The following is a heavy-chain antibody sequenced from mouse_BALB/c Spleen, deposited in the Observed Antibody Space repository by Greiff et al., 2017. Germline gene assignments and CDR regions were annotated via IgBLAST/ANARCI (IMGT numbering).Heavy chain of an antibody. Sequence: EVQLQQSGPGLVKPSQSLSLTCTVTGYSITSDYAWNWIRQFPGNKLEWMGYISYSGSTSYNPSLKSRISITRDTSKNQFFLQLNSVTTEDTATYYSARGGLLLFAYWGQGTLVTVSA. CDR3: ARGGLLLFAY. CDR1: GYSITSDYA. CDR2: ISYSGST. J-gene: IGHJ3*01. D-gene: IGHD2-3*01. V-gene: IGHV3-2*02.